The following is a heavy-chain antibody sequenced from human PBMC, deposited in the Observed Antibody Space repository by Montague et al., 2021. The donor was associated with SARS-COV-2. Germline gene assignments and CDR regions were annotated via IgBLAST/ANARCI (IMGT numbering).Heavy chain of an antibody. CDR1: GASISSDDW. Sequence: SETLSLTCAVSGASISSDDWCNWVRQSPGKGLEWIGEICQAVGTNYNPSLKSRVTIAVDNFSNQVSLKMTSVTAADMAVYYCARVVRGCSGHSCYFDPWGQGTLVTVSS. D-gene: IGHD2-2*01. CDR3: ARVVRGCSGHSCYFDP. CDR2: ICQAVGT. J-gene: IGHJ5*02. V-gene: IGHV4-4*02.